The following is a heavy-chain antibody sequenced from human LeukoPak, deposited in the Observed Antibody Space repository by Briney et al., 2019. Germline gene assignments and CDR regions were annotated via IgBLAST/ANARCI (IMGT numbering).Heavy chain of an antibody. V-gene: IGHV3-7*01. J-gene: IGHJ4*02. CDR1: GFTFSSYW. Sequence: PGGSLRLSCAASGFTFSSYWMSWVRQAPGKGLEWVANIKQDGSEKYYVDSVKGRFTISRDNAKNSLYLQMNSLRAEDTAVYYCARVEWELLLYYYFDYWGQGTLVTVSS. CDR3: ARVEWELLLYYYFDY. D-gene: IGHD1-26*01. CDR2: IKQDGSEK.